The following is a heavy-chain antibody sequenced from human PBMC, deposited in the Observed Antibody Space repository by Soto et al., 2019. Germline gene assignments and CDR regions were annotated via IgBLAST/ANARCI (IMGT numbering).Heavy chain of an antibody. CDR3: AMTTYCTNGVCYTDDAFDI. D-gene: IGHD2-8*01. Sequence: GGSLRLSCAASGFTFSSYSMNWVRQAPGKGLEWVSYISSSSSTIYYADSVKGRFTISRDNAKNSLYLQMTSLRAEDTAVYYCAMTTYCTNGVCYTDDAFDIWGQGTMVTVSS. V-gene: IGHV3-48*01. CDR1: GFTFSSYS. CDR2: ISSSSSTI. J-gene: IGHJ3*02.